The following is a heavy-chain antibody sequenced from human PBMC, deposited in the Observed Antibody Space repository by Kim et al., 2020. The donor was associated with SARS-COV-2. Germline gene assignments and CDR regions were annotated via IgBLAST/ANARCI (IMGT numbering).Heavy chain of an antibody. J-gene: IGHJ6*02. CDR2: IKSKTDGGTT. CDR3: TTSFWVLDGMDV. CDR1: GFTFSNAW. D-gene: IGHD3-3*01. V-gene: IGHV3-15*01. Sequence: GGSLRLSCAASGFTFSNAWMSWVRQAPGKGLEWVGRIKSKTDGGTTDYAAPVKGRFTISRDDSKNTLYLQMNSLKTEDTAVYYCTTSFWVLDGMDVWGQGTTVTVSS.